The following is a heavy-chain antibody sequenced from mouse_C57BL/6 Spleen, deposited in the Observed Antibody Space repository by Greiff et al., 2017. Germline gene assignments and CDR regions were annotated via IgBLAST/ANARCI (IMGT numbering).Heavy chain of an antibody. CDR2: IYPGSGST. D-gene: IGHD2-1*01. V-gene: IGHV1-55*01. CDR3: ARPSTMENFLPSY. Sequence: QVQLQQPGAELVKPGASVKMSCKASGYTFTSYWITWVKQRPGQGLAWIGDIYPGSGSTNYNEKFKSKATLTVDTSSSTAYMQLSSLTSEDSAVYYCARPSTMENFLPSYWGQGTLVTVSA. CDR1: GYTFTSYW. J-gene: IGHJ3*01.